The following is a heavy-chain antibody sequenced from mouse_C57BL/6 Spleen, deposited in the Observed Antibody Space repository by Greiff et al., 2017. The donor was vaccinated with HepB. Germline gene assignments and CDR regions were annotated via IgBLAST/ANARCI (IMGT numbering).Heavy chain of an antibody. D-gene: IGHD2-4*01. V-gene: IGHV1-69*01. CDR1: GYTFTSYW. CDR2: IDPSDSYT. Sequence: VQLQQPGAELVMPGASVKLSCKASGYTFTSYWMHWVKQRPGQGLEWIGEIDPSDSYTNYNQKFKGKSTLTVDKSSSTAYMQLSSLTSEDSAVYYCARRGYDYDGGYFDYWGQGTTLTVSS. J-gene: IGHJ2*01. CDR3: ARRGYDYDGGYFDY.